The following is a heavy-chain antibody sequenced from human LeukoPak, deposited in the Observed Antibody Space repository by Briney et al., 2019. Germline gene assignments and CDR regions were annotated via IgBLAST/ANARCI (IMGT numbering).Heavy chain of an antibody. CDR2: IYYSGST. CDR1: GGSISSYY. Sequence: SETLSLTSSVSGGSISSYYWSRIRQPPGKGLEWIGYIYYSGSTNYNPSLKSRVTISVDTSKNQFSLRLSSVTAADTAVYYCARDLAIDIDGSGRGSQFDYWGQGTLVTVSS. J-gene: IGHJ4*02. D-gene: IGHD3-10*01. V-gene: IGHV4-59*01. CDR3: ARDLAIDIDGSGRGSQFDY.